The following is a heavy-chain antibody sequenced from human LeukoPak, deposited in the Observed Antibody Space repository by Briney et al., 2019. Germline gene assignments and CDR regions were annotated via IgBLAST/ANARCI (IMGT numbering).Heavy chain of an antibody. J-gene: IGHJ5*01. CDR3: ARSGSTALFLSWFDS. D-gene: IGHD1-26*01. V-gene: IGHV3-74*01. Sequence: GGSLRLSCAASGFTFSSYSMNWVRQAPGKGLVCVSRIKTDGSSTTYADSVKGRFTISRDNAKNSLYLQMNSLRAEDTAVYYCARSGSTALFLSWFDSWGQGTLVTVSS. CDR2: IKTDGSST. CDR1: GFTFSSYS.